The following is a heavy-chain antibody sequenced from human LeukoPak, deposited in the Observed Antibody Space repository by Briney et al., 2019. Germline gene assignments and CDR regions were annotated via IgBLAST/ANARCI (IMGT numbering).Heavy chain of an antibody. CDR2: INPNSGGT. CDR3: ARDLSLAVPVQGY. D-gene: IGHD6-19*01. J-gene: IGHJ4*02. V-gene: IGHV1-2*02. Sequence: ASVKVSCKASGYTFTGYYMHWVRQAPGQGLEWMGWINPNSGGTNYAQKFQGRVTMTGDTPISTAYMELSRLRSDDTAVYYCARDLSLAVPVQGYWGQGTLVTVSS. CDR1: GYTFTGYY.